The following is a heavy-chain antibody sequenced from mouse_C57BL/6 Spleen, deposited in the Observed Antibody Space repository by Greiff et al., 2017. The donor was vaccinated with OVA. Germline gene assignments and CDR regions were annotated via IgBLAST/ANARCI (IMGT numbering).Heavy chain of an antibody. CDR3: AREGASYGNYWYFDV. Sequence: EVQRVDSEGGLVQPGSSMKLSCTASGFTFSDYYMAWVRQVPEKGLEWVANINYDGSSTYYLDSLKSRFIISRDNAKNILYLQMSSLKSEDTATYYCAREGASYGNYWYFDVWGTGTTVTVSS. CDR2: INYDGSST. J-gene: IGHJ1*03. V-gene: IGHV5-16*01. D-gene: IGHD2-10*01. CDR1: GFTFSDYY.